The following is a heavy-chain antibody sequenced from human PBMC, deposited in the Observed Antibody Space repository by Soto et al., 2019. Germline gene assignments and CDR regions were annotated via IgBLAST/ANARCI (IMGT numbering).Heavy chain of an antibody. CDR3: ARQMVRGVKVDY. CDR1: GGSISSYY. J-gene: IGHJ4*02. Sequence: PSEILSLTCTVSGGSISSYYWSWIRQPPGKGLEWIGYIYYSGSTNYNPSLKSRVTISVDTSKNQFSLKLSSVTAADTAVYYCARQMVRGVKVDYWGQGTLVPVSS. D-gene: IGHD3-10*01. CDR2: IYYSGST. V-gene: IGHV4-59*08.